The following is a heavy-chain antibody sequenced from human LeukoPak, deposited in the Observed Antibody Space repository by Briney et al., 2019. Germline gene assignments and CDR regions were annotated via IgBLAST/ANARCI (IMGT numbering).Heavy chain of an antibody. CDR1: GFTFSSYA. CDR2: ISGSGGST. CDR3: AKDVTESYYYDSSGYL. J-gene: IGHJ4*02. V-gene: IGHV3-23*01. D-gene: IGHD3-22*01. Sequence: TGGSLRLSCAASGFTFSSYAMSWVRQAPGKGLEWVSAISGSGGSTYYADSVKGRFTISSDNSKNTLYLQMNSLRAEDTAVYYCAKDVTESYYYDSSGYLWGQGTLVTVSS.